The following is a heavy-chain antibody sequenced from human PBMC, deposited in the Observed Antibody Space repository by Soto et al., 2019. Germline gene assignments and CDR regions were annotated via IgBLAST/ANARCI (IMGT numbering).Heavy chain of an antibody. CDR1: GFTFSYYG. D-gene: IGHD3-16*02. J-gene: IGHJ6*02. Sequence: VQLLESGGGLIQPGGSLRLSCGASGFTFSYYGMYWVRQAPGKGLEWIGEINHRGSTNYNPSHKSRVTISLDTSKNQFSLNLSSVTAADTAVYYCARGRNYDYVWGSSRTMDVWGQGTTVTVSS. CDR3: ARGRNYDYVWGSSRTMDV. V-gene: IGHV4-34*01. CDR2: INHRGST.